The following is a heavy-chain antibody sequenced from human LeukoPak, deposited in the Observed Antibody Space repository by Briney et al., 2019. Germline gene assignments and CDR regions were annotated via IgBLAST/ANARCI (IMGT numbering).Heavy chain of an antibody. D-gene: IGHD3/OR15-3a*01. Sequence: PSETLSLTCSVSGASISSGSNYWGWIRQPPGKGLEWIGEINHSGSTNYNPSLKSRVTISVDTSKNQFSLKLSSVTAADTAVYYCARGTSRPLYYMDVWGKGTTVTVSS. J-gene: IGHJ6*03. CDR2: INHSGST. V-gene: IGHV4-39*07. CDR1: GASISSGSNY. CDR3: ARGTSRPLYYMDV.